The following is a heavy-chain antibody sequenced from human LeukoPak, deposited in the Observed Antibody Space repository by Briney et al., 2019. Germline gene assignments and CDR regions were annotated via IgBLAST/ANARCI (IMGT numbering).Heavy chain of an antibody. J-gene: IGHJ4*02. CDR1: GFTISNYA. D-gene: IGHD3-22*01. CDR2: ISDDGRNK. CDR3: ATGATPYYYDSSGYRSDY. Sequence: PGGSLRLSCAASGFTISNYAIHWVRQAPGKGLEWVAIISDDGRNKYYADSVKGRFTIPRDNSKNTLYLQMNSLRAEDTAVYYCATGATPYYYDSSGYRSDYWGQGTLVTVSS. V-gene: IGHV3-30*04.